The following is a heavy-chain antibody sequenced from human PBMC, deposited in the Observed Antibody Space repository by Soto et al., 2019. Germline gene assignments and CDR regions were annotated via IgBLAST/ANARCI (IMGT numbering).Heavy chain of an antibody. CDR3: ARVLEAKYGSTSGCCDP. V-gene: IGHV1-69*13. CDR2: IVPMSHVP. J-gene: IGHJ5*02. CDR1: GGTLGNNS. D-gene: IGHD6-19*01. Sequence: SATISCRTSGGTLGNNSFSWVRHAHGAGLQWMGGIVPMSHVPKYAQRVQVSVTITADESTSTIQMEVSSQRSEDTAVYCCARVLEAKYGSTSGCCDPCSPGTQVTVST.